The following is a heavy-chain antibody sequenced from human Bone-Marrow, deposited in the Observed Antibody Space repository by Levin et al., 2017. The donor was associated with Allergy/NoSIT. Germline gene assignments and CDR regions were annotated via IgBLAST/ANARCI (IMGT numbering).Heavy chain of an antibody. CDR3: AVLRWSRRDRHDLKNYYAMDV. J-gene: IGHJ6*04. V-gene: IGHV1-24*01. CDR1: GYTLTKLF. D-gene: IGHD4-23*01. Sequence: ASVKVSCKVSGYTLTKLFMQWVRQAPGKGLEWMGGFDPEDGETVYAQKFQGRVTMTEDTSTDTAYMDLSSLTSDDTAVYYCAVLRWSRRDRHDLKNYYAMDVWGEGTTIIVSA. CDR2: FDPEDGET.